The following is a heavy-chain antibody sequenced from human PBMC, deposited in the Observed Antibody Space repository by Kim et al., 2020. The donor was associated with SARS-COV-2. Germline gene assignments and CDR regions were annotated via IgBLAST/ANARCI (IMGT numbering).Heavy chain of an antibody. D-gene: IGHD6-13*01. CDR1: GFTVSFNY. Sequence: GGSLRLSCAASGFTVSFNYMSWVLQAPGKGLEWVSVIYNDGTTHYADSVEGRFIISRDNSKNTLYLQMNSLRAEDTAVYYCARSRSWQPHDAFDIWGQGTMVTVSS. V-gene: IGHV3-53*01. J-gene: IGHJ3*02. CDR2: IYNDGTT. CDR3: ARSRSWQPHDAFDI.